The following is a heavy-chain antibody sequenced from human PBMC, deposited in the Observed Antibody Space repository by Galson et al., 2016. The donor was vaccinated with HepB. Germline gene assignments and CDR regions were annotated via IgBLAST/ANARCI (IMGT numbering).Heavy chain of an antibody. J-gene: IGHJ4*02. CDR2: ISAYNGNT. Sequence: SVKVSCKASGYTFASYGISWVRQAPGQGLEWMGWISAYNGNTNYAQKLQGRVTMTTDTSTCTAYMELRSLRSDDTAVYYCARDWLVAVFDYWGQGTLVTVSS. CDR1: GYTFASYG. V-gene: IGHV1-18*01. CDR3: ARDWLVAVFDY. D-gene: IGHD6-19*01.